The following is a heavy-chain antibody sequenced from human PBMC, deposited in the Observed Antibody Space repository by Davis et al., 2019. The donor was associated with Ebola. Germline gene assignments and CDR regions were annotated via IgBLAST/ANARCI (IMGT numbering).Heavy chain of an antibody. J-gene: IGHJ4*02. D-gene: IGHD2-2*01. CDR2: IKEDGSEK. CDR1: GISFRNYW. CDR3: ATLFYHAFDY. Sequence: GESLKISCATSGISFRNYWESWVRQAPGKGLEWVANIKEDGSEKDYVDSVKGRFTISRDNAKNSLYLQMNSLRAEDTALYYCATLFYHAFDYWGRGTLVTVST. V-gene: IGHV3-7*01.